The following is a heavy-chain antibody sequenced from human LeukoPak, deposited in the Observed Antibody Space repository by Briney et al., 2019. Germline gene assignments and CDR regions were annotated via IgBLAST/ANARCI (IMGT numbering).Heavy chain of an antibody. J-gene: IGHJ4*02. D-gene: IGHD3-10*01. Sequence: GASVKVSCKASGYIFTRYAISWVRQAPGQGLEWMGWINTNTGNPTYAQGFTGRFVFSLDTSVRTAYLQISSLKAEDTAVYYCARDGIGSGSLTDYWGQGTLVTVSS. V-gene: IGHV7-4-1*02. CDR3: ARDGIGSGSLTDY. CDR1: GYIFTRYA. CDR2: INTNTGNP.